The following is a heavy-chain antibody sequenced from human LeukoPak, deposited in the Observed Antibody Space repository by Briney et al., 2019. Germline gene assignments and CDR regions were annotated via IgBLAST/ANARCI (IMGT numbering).Heavy chain of an antibody. CDR2: ITYDGSNK. V-gene: IGHV3-30-3*01. CDR3: AKDMSYANYYYYGMDV. Sequence: GGSLRLSCAASGFTFSSYAMHWVRQAPGKGLEWVAVITYDGSNKYYADSVKGRFTISRDNSKNTLYLQMNSLRAEDTALYYCAKDMSYANYYYYGMDVWGQGTTVTVSS. D-gene: IGHD3-10*02. J-gene: IGHJ6*02. CDR1: GFTFSSYA.